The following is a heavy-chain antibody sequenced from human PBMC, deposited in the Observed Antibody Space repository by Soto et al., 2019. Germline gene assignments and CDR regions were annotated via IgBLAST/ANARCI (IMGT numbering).Heavy chain of an antibody. V-gene: IGHV1-46*01. CDR3: ARDVGMASRPYLDY. Sequence: ASVKVSCKASGYTFTTYYMYWVRQAPGQGLEWMGIINPSGGSTSFAQKFQGRVTMTRDTSTSTVYMELISLTSEDTAVYYCARDVGMASRPYLDYWGQGTLVTVS. D-gene: IGHD6-6*01. J-gene: IGHJ4*02. CDR1: GYTFTTYY. CDR2: INPSGGST.